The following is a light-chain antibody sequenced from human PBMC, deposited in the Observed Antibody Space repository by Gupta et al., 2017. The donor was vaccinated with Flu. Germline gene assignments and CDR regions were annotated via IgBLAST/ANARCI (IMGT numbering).Light chain of an antibody. CDR3: QADDSTASYRL. Sequence: SSELTQPPSVSVSPGQTARITCSGDSLPRQDAYWYQQKPGQAPVLVIFKDTERPSGIPERFSGSSSGTMVTLTISGVEAEDEADYYCQADDSTASYRLFGGGTKLTVL. CDR2: KDT. V-gene: IGLV3-25*02. CDR1: SLPRQD. J-gene: IGLJ3*02.